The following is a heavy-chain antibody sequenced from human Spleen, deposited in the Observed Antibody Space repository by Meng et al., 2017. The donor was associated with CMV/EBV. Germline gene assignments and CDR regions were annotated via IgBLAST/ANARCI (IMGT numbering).Heavy chain of an antibody. CDR3: ARGPEVIVVVPPTA. D-gene: IGHD2-2*01. J-gene: IGHJ5*02. V-gene: IGHV4-34*01. Sequence: SETLSLTCAVYGGSSRGYYWTWIRQPPGKGLEWIGEVIHGGTTNYNPSLKNRVTMSVDTSRNQVSLKLRAVTAAHTAVYYCARGPEVIVVVPPTAWGQGTLVTVSS. CDR1: GGSSRGYY. CDR2: VIHGGTT.